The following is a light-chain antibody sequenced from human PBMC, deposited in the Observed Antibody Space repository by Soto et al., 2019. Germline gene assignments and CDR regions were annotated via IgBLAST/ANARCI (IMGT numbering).Light chain of an antibody. CDR3: QQRSNWTLT. J-gene: IGKJ4*01. V-gene: IGKV3-11*01. Sequence: EIVLTQSPATLSLSPGERATLSCRASQSVSSYLAWYQQKPGQPPRLLIYDASNRATGIPARFSGSASGTEFTLTIRSLEPEDFAVYYCQQRSNWTLTFGRGTKVEI. CDR2: DAS. CDR1: QSVSSY.